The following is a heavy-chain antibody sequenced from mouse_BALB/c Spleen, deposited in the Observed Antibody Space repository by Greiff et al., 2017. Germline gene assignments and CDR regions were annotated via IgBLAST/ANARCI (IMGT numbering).Heavy chain of an antibody. CDR1: GFTFSSYA. V-gene: IGHV5-6-5*01. Sequence: EVKLEESGGGLVKPGGSLKLSCAASGFTFSSYAMSWVRQTPEKRLEWVASISSGGSTYYPDSVKGRFTISRDNARNILYLQMSSLRSEDTAMYYCARGRYDYDFAYWGQGTLVTVSA. CDR2: ISSGGST. D-gene: IGHD2-4*01. CDR3: ARGRYDYDFAY. J-gene: IGHJ3*01.